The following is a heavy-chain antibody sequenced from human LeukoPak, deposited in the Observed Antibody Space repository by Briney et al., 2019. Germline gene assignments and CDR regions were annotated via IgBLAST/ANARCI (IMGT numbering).Heavy chain of an antibody. CDR1: GYTFTGYN. D-gene: IGHD5-12*01. V-gene: IGHV1-69*13. J-gene: IGHJ4*02. Sequence: ASVKVSCKASGYTFTGYNIHWVRQAPGQGLEWMGGIIPIFGTANYAQKFQGRVTITADESTSTAYMELSSLRSEDTAVYYCARSPYSGYDYPFDYWGQGTLVTVSS. CDR3: ARSPYSGYDYPFDY. CDR2: IIPIFGTA.